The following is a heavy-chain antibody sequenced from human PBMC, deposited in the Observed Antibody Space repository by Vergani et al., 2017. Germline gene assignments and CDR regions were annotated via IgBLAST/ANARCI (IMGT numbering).Heavy chain of an antibody. Sequence: QVHLEESGGGVVQPGKSLRLSCVASGFNFSALGIHWVRQAPGKGLEWVALMWFDGSNEYYADSVKGRFTISRDNSKNMVFLQMNSLRAEDSGIYYCTTVGPYWGQGTLVTVSS. D-gene: IGHD1-26*01. CDR2: MWFDGSNE. CDR3: TTVGPY. J-gene: IGHJ4*02. CDR1: GFNFSALG. V-gene: IGHV3-33*01.